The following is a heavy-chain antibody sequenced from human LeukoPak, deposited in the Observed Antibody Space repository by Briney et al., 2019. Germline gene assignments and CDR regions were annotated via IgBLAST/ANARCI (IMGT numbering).Heavy chain of an antibody. V-gene: IGHV1-2*02. J-gene: IGHJ4*02. CDR3: ARDSIAVAGFDY. Sequence: ASVKVSCKASGYTFTGYYMHWVRQAPGQGLEWMGWINPNSGGTNYAQKFQGRVTMTRDTSISTAYMELSRLRSDDTAVHYCARDSIAVAGFDYWGQGTLVTVSS. CDR1: GYTFTGYY. D-gene: IGHD6-19*01. CDR2: INPNSGGT.